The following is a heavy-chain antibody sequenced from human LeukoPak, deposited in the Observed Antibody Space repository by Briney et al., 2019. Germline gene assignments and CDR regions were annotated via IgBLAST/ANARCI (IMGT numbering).Heavy chain of an antibody. Sequence: PSETLSLTCTVSGVSISTSFWTWIRQPPGKGLEWVGHIHYRAGTTYNPSLKSRVTISVDTSKNQFSLKLSSVTAADTAVYFCASGSSGYDPWGQGTLVTVSS. CDR2: IHYRAGT. V-gene: IGHV4-59*12. D-gene: IGHD5-12*01. CDR3: ASGSSGYDP. CDR1: GVSISTSF. J-gene: IGHJ5*02.